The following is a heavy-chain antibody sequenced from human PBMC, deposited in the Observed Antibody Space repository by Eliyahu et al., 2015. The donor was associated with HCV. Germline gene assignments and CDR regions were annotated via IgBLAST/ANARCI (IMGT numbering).Heavy chain of an antibody. J-gene: IGHJ4*02. D-gene: IGHD4-23*01. CDR3: ARVHYGGNSFDS. V-gene: IGHV1-69*04. CDR1: GDTFSGFA. Sequence: QVQLVQSGAEVKKPGSSVKVSCKASGDTFSGFAISWVRQAPGQGLEWMGRIIPLLDVIHYAQKLQGRVTLSADKSTSTAYMELTSLRSDDTALYYCARVHYGGNSFDSWCQGTLVTVSS. CDR2: IIPLLDVI.